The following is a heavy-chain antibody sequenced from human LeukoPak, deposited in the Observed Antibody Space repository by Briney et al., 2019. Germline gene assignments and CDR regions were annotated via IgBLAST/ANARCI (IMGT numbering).Heavy chain of an antibody. V-gene: IGHV4-39*07. CDR3: ARSTRGGAAWWDLDY. CDR2: VYYSGTT. CDR1: GASISSSSYY. J-gene: IGHJ4*02. D-gene: IGHD3-16*01. Sequence: SETPSLTCTVSGASISSSSYYWGWIRQSPGKGLEWIGSVYYSGTTYSNPSLKSRVTISVDTSKNHFSLRLSSVTAADTAVYYCARSTRGGAAWWDLDYWGQGTLVTVSS.